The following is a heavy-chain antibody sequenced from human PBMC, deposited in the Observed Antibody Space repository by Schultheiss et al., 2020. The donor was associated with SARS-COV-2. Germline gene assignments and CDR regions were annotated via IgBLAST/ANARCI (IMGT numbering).Heavy chain of an antibody. CDR2: IDTSGST. CDR3: AREGAHCDIATCYRWLDP. D-gene: IGHD2-15*01. V-gene: IGHV4-4*07. CDR1: GGSISRYY. J-gene: IGHJ5*02. Sequence: SETLSLTCTVSGGSISRYYWSWIRQPPGKGLEWIGRIDTSGSTNYNPSLESRVTMSIDTSNNQFSLKLTSVTAADTAVYYCAREGAHCDIATCYRWLDPWGQGTLVTVSS.